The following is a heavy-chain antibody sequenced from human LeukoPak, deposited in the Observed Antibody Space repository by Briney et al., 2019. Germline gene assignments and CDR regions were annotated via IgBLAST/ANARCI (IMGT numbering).Heavy chain of an antibody. CDR1: GGTFSSYA. CDR2: IIPIFGTA. J-gene: IGHJ6*03. V-gene: IGHV1-69*05. Sequence: SVTVSFTASGGTFSSYAISWVRQAPGQGLEWMGGIIPIFGTANYAQKFQGRVTITTDESTSTAYMELRSLRSEDTAVYYCASEGNYDSSGYSRYNYYYMDVWGKGTAVTVSS. D-gene: IGHD3-22*01. CDR3: ASEGNYDSSGYSRYNYYYMDV.